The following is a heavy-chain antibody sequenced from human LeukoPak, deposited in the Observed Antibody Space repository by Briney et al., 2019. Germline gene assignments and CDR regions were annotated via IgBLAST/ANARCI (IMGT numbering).Heavy chain of an antibody. Sequence: GGSLRLSCAASGFTFSSYEMNWVRQAPGKGLEWVSYINSSSSTIYYADSVKGRFTISRDNAKNSLYLQMNSLRAEDTAVYYCARDNEVEQSFFDYWGQGTLVTVSS. V-gene: IGHV3-48*01. CDR2: INSSSSTI. CDR3: ARDNEVEQSFFDY. J-gene: IGHJ4*02. CDR1: GFTFSSYE. D-gene: IGHD1/OR15-1a*01.